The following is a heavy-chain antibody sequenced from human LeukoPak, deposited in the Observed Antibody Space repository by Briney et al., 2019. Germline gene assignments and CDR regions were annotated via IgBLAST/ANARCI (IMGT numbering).Heavy chain of an antibody. CDR2: ISGSDGST. CDR3: AKARGFCSRNNCYNPFDP. CDR1: GFTFSSYA. D-gene: IGHD2-15*01. Sequence: GGSLRLSCAASGFTFSSYAMSWVRQAPGKGLEWVSSISGSDGSTYYADSVKGRFTISRDNSKNTLYVQMNSLRAEDTAVYYCAKARGFCSRNNCYNPFDPWGQGTLVTVSS. V-gene: IGHV3-23*01. J-gene: IGHJ5*02.